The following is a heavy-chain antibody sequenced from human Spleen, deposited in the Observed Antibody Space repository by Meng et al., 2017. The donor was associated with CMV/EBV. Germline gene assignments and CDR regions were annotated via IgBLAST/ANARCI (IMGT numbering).Heavy chain of an antibody. D-gene: IGHD7-27*01. V-gene: IGHV1-2*02. CDR2: IHPHRGDT. J-gene: IGHJ4*02. CDR3: ARDNNWGPDY. Sequence: ASVKVSCKVSGYSLTELSMHWVRQAPGQGLEWMGWIHPHRGDTNYAQQFQGRVTLTRDTSINTGYMELTRLTSDDTAVYYCARDNNWGPDYWGQGTRVTVSS. CDR1: GYSLTELS.